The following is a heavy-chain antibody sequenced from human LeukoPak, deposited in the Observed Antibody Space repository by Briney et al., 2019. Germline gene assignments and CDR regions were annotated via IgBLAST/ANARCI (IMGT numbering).Heavy chain of an antibody. Sequence: GASVKVSCKASGYTFTGYYMHWVRQAPGQGLEWMGWMNPNSGNTGYAQKFQGRVTITRNTSISTAYMELSSLRSEDTAVYYCARGWELLYYFDYWGQGTLVTVSS. D-gene: IGHD1-26*01. V-gene: IGHV1-8*03. CDR3: ARGWELLYYFDY. CDR1: GYTFTGYY. J-gene: IGHJ4*02. CDR2: MNPNSGNT.